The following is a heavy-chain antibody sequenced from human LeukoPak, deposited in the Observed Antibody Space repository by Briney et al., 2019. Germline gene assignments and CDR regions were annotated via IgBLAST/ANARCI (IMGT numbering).Heavy chain of an antibody. CDR1: GFTFSSYS. CDR3: ARTIVGGEGDAFDI. D-gene: IGHD1-26*01. V-gene: IGHV3-66*01. Sequence: GGSLRLSCAASGFTFSSYSMNWVRQAPGQGLEWVSLIFSGGSTSYADSVEGRFTISRDNYKNTLYLQMNSLRAEDTAVYYCARTIVGGEGDAFDIWGQGTMVTVSS. CDR2: IFSGGST. J-gene: IGHJ3*02.